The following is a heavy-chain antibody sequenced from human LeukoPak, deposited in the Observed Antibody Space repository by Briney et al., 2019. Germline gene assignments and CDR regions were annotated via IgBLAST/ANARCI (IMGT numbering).Heavy chain of an antibody. J-gene: IGHJ6*03. D-gene: IGHD6-13*01. V-gene: IGHV3-23*01. CDR3: AKGGIAAADDFYYYYYMDV. CDR2: ISASGDRT. CDR1: GFTFSNYA. Sequence: GGSLRLSCAASGFTFSNYAMTWVRQAPGKGLEWVSSISASGDRTYYTESVKGRFTVSRDNSKNTLYLQMNSLRAEDTAVYYCAKGGIAAADDFYYYYYMDVWGKGTTVTVSS.